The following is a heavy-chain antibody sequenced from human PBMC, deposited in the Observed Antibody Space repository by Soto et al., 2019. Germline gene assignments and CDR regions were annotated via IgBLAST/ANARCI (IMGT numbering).Heavy chain of an antibody. CDR2: TYYRSKWYY. D-gene: IGHD1-20*01. J-gene: IGHJ4*02. CDR1: GDSVSSNSAA. V-gene: IGHV6-1*01. CDR3: AREYNTGRSI. Sequence: SQTLSLTCAISGDSVSSNSAAWTWIRQSPSRGHEFLGRTYYRSKWYYDYAISVKSRITINPDTSKNQFSLQLNSVTPEDTAVYYCAREYNTGRSIWGQGTLVTVSS.